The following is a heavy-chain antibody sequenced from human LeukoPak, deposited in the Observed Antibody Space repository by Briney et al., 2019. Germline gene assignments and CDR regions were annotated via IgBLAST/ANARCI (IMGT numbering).Heavy chain of an antibody. CDR2: IYYSGST. V-gene: IGHV4-59*01. D-gene: IGHD5-18*01. CDR1: GGSISSYY. Sequence: PSETLSLTCTVSGGSISSYYWSWIRQPPGKGLEWIGYIYYSGSTNYNPSLKSRVTISVDTSKNQFSLKLSSVTAADTAVYYCARASTGYSYGPLYYYYYMDVWGKGTTVTVSS. CDR3: ARASTGYSYGPLYYYYYMDV. J-gene: IGHJ6*03.